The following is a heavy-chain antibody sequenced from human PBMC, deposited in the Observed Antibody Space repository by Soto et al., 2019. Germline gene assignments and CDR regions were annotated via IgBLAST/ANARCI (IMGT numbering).Heavy chain of an antibody. CDR1: GFTFSSYA. V-gene: IGHV3-30-3*01. J-gene: IGHJ3*02. CDR3: ARELMIVVALDI. D-gene: IGHD3-22*01. Sequence: GGSLRLSCAASGFTFSSYAIHWVRQAPGKGLEWVAVISYDGSNKYYADSVKGRFTISRDNSKNTLYLQMNSLRAEDTAVYYCARELMIVVALDIRGQGTMVTVS. CDR2: ISYDGSNK.